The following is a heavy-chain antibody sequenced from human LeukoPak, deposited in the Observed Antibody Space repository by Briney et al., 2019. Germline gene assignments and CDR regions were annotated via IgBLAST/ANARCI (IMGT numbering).Heavy chain of an antibody. V-gene: IGHV1-18*01. CDR1: GYTFTSYG. D-gene: IGHD6-13*01. J-gene: IGHJ4*02. Sequence: ASVKVSCEASGYTFTSYGISWVRQAPGQGLEWMGWISAYNGNTNYAQKLQGRVTMTTDTSTSTAYMELRSLRSDDTAVYYCARVSSSWCYFDYWGQGTLVTVSS. CDR3: ARVSSSWCYFDY. CDR2: ISAYNGNT.